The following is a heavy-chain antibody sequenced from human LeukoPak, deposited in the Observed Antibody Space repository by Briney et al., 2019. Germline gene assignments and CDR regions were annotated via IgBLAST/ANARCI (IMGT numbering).Heavy chain of an antibody. D-gene: IGHD4-17*01. CDR1: GFTFSSYA. Sequence: GGSLRLSCAASGFTFSSYAMSWVRQAPGKGLEWVSAISGSGGSTYYADSVRGRFTISRDNSKNTLHLQMNSLRAEDTGVYYCAKGGRRVYGDPSWGQGTLVTVSS. CDR3: AKGGRRVYGDPS. CDR2: ISGSGGST. V-gene: IGHV3-23*01. J-gene: IGHJ4*02.